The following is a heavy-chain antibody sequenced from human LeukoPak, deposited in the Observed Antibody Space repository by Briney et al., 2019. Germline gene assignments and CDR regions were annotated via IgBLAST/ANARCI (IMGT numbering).Heavy chain of an antibody. Sequence: PSGTLSLTCAVSGGSISSSNWWSWVRQPPGKGLEWIGEIYHSGSTNYNPSLKSRVTISVDKSKNQFSLKLSSVTAADTAVYYCAGEARLPIYNWFDPWGQGTLVTVSS. CDR2: IYHSGST. V-gene: IGHV4-4*02. D-gene: IGHD6-25*01. J-gene: IGHJ5*02. CDR3: AGEARLPIYNWFDP. CDR1: GGSISSSNW.